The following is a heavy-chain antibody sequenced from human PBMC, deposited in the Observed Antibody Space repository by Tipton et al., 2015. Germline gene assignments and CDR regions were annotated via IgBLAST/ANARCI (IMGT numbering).Heavy chain of an antibody. J-gene: IGHJ4*02. CDR2: IIPVFGIT. V-gene: IGHV1-69*01. CDR1: GGISNTYA. Sequence: QVQLVQSGAEVKKPGSSVKVACTASGGISNTYAISWVRQAPGQGLEWMGGIIPVFGITHYAPKFQDRLTITADASTNTAHMGLSSLKSDDTAVYYCGRVEEGRNSGWYFDYWGQGTLVTVSS. D-gene: IGHD6-19*01. CDR3: GRVEEGRNSGWYFDY.